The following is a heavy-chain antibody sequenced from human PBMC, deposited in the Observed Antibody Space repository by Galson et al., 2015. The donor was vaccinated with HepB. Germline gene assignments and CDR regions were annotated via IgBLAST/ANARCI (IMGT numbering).Heavy chain of an antibody. V-gene: IGHV3-15*01. J-gene: IGHJ3*02. CDR2: IKSKTDGGTT. D-gene: IGHD5-12*01. CDR3: TTLIVATMGPVAGGIYDAFDI. Sequence: SLRLSCAASGFTFSNAWMSWVRQAPGKGLEWVGRIKSKTDGGTTDYAAPVKGRFTISRDDSKNTLYLQMNSLKTEDTAVYYCTTLIVATMGPVAGGIYDAFDIWGQGTMVTVSS. CDR1: GFTFSNAW.